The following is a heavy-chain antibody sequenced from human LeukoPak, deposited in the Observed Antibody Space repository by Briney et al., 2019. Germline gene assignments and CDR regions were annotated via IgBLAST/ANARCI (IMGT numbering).Heavy chain of an antibody. CDR1: GGSFSGYY. CDR2: INHSGST. V-gene: IGHV4-34*01. Sequence: PSETLSLTCAVYGGSFSGYYWSWLRQPPGKGLEGIGEINHSGSTNYNPSLKSRVTISVDTSKNQFSLKLSSVTAADTAVYYCARDRSGAGTNTFNIWGQGTMVTVSS. J-gene: IGHJ3*02. D-gene: IGHD6-13*01. CDR3: ARDRSGAGTNTFNI.